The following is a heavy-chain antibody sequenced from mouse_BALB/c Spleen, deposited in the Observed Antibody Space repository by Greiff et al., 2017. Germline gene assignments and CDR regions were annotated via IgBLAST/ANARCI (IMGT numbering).Heavy chain of an antibody. CDR1: GYTFTSYW. CDR2: IYPSDSYT. V-gene: IGHV1-69*02. J-gene: IGHJ4*01. Sequence: QVQLHQPGAELVRPGASVKLSCKASGYTFTSYWINWVKQRPGQGLEWIGNIYPSDSYTNYNQKFKDKATLTVDKSSSTAYMQLSSPTSEDSAVYYCTRGEGSSGAMDYWGQGTSVTVSS. CDR3: TRGEGSSGAMDY.